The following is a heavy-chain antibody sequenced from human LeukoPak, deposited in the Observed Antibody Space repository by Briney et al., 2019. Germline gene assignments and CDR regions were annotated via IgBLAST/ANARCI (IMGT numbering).Heavy chain of an antibody. D-gene: IGHD3-10*01. CDR1: GFTFSSYS. Sequence: GGSLRLSCAASGFTFSSYSMNWVRQAPGKGLEWVSYISSSSSTIYYADSVKGRFTISRDNAKNSLYLQMNSLRAEDTAVYYCAKDVYGSGGAFDIWGQGTMVTVSS. J-gene: IGHJ3*02. CDR3: AKDVYGSGGAFDI. CDR2: ISSSSSTI. V-gene: IGHV3-48*01.